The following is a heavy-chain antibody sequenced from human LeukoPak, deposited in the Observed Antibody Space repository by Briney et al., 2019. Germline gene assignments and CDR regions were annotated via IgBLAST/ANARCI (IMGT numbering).Heavy chain of an antibody. CDR2: MNPNSSNT. Sequence: ASVKLSCKASGYTFTSYDINWVRKATGQGLEWMGWMNPNSSNTGYAQKFQGRVTMTRNTSITTTYMELSSLRSEDTAVYYCARVSILNYGSSGYPYRYMDVWGKGTTVTVCS. J-gene: IGHJ6*03. CDR3: ARVSILNYGSSGYPYRYMDV. D-gene: IGHD3-22*01. V-gene: IGHV1-8*01. CDR1: GYTFTSYD.